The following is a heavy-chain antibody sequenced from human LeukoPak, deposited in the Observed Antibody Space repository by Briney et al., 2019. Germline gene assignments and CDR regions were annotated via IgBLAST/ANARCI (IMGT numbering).Heavy chain of an antibody. J-gene: IGHJ4*02. CDR1: GGSISSYY. CDR2: IYYSGST. Sequence: SETLSLTCTVSGGSISSYYWSWIRQPPGKGLEWIGYIYYSGSTNYNPSLKSRVTISVDTSKNQFSLKLSSVTAADTAVYYCARDATGDAGGFDYWGQGTLVTVSS. V-gene: IGHV4-59*01. CDR3: ARDATGDAGGFDY. D-gene: IGHD7-27*01.